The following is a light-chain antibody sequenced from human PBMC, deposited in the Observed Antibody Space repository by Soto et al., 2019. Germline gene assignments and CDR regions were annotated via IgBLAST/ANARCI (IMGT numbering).Light chain of an antibody. Sequence: DIQMTQSPSSLSASVGDRVTITCRASQSISSYLNWYQQKPGKAPKLLIYAASSLQSGVPSRFSGGGSGTDFTLTISCLQPEDFATYYCQQSYSTPLGFGQGTRLEIK. J-gene: IGKJ5*01. V-gene: IGKV1-39*01. CDR2: AAS. CDR1: QSISSY. CDR3: QQSYSTPLG.